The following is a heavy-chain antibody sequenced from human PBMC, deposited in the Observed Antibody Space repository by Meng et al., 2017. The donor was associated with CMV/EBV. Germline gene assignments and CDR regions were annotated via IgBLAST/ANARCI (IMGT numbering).Heavy chain of an antibody. V-gene: IGHV3-66*01. J-gene: IGHJ4*02. CDR1: GFTVSSNY. D-gene: IGHD3-3*02. CDR2: IYSGGST. Sequence: EVLLVGSGGGLVKPGGSLRLSCSASGFTVSSNYMSWVRQAPGKGLEWVSFIYSGGSTYYADSVKGRFTISRDNSKNTLYLQMNSLRAEDTAVYYCLLVFGRGVIDYWGQGTLVTVSS. CDR3: LLVFGRGVIDY.